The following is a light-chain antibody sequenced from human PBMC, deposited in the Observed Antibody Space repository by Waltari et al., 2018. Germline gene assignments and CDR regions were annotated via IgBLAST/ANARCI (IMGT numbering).Light chain of an antibody. CDR1: ESVSSN. CDR2: DVS. J-gene: IGKJ5*01. CDR3: QQYNKWPPIT. V-gene: IGKV3-15*01. Sequence: EIVMTQSPATLSVSLGERVTLSCRASESVSSNIAWYQQKPGQVPRLVMYDVSTRATGIPARFRGSGSATGFTLTISSLQSEDFAVYYCQQYNKWPPITFGQGTRLEIK.